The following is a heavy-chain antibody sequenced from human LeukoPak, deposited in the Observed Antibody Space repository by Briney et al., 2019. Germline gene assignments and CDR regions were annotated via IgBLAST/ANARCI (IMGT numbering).Heavy chain of an antibody. CDR2: IKDSGTT. V-gene: IGHV1-46*01. D-gene: IGHD3-16*01. Sequence: ASVKVSCKASGYTFTTYHIHWVRQAPGQGLEWMGIIKDSGTTIYPQKFQGRVTMTRDTSTSTVYMGVSSLRSEDTAVYYCARESLHTFYFDYWGQGTLVTVSS. CDR1: GYTFTTYH. CDR3: ARESLHTFYFDY. J-gene: IGHJ4*02.